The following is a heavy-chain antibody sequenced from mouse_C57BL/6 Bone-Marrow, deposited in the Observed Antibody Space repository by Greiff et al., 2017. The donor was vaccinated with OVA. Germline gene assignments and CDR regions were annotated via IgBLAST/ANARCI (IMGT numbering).Heavy chain of an antibody. D-gene: IGHD4-1*01. Sequence: VQLQQPGAELVRPGSSVKLSRKASGYTFTSYWMHWVKQRPIQGLEWIGNIDPSDSETHYNQKFKDKATLTVDKSSSTAYMQLSSLTSEDSAVYYCARSNWLMDYWGQGTSVTVSS. J-gene: IGHJ4*01. CDR2: IDPSDSET. CDR1: GYTFTSYW. CDR3: ARSNWLMDY. V-gene: IGHV1-52*01.